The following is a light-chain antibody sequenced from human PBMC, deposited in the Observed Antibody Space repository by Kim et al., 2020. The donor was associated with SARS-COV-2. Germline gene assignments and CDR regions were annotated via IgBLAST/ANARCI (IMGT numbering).Light chain of an antibody. J-gene: IGLJ3*02. CDR2: SDN. CDR1: SSNIGSNT. Sequence: QSVLTQPPSASGTPGQRVTITCSGSSSNIGSNTVNWYQQFPGTAPKLLIYSDNYRPSGVPDRFSGSKSGTSASLAISGLQSGDEADYYCAAWDESLDGPMFGGGTKVTVL. CDR3: AAWDESLDGPM. V-gene: IGLV1-44*01.